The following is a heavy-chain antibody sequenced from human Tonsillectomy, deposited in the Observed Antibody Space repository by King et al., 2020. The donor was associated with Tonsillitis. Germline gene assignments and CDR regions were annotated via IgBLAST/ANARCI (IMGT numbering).Heavy chain of an antibody. CDR1: GFTFTDYG. Sequence: VQLVESGGGLVQPGGSLRLSCAASGFTFTDYGMTWVRQAPGKGLEWVSGISGSGHITYYADSVKGRFTISRDISKNTLYLQMNSLRGEDTALYYCATALGGHLLVTDWWGQGTLVNVSS. CDR3: ATALGGHLLVTDW. D-gene: IGHD2-2*01. J-gene: IGHJ4*02. CDR2: ISGSGHIT. V-gene: IGHV3-23*04.